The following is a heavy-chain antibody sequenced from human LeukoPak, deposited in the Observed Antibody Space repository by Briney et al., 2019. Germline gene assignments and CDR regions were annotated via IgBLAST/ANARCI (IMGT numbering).Heavy chain of an antibody. J-gene: IGHJ2*01. D-gene: IGHD2-2*02. Sequence: SETLSLTCAVYGGSFSGYYWSWIRQPPGKGLEWIGEINHSGSTNYNPSLKSRVTISVDTSTNQFSLKLSSVTAADTAVYYCARGTCSSTSCYMWYFDLWGRGTLVTVSS. V-gene: IGHV4-34*01. CDR1: GGSFSGYY. CDR2: INHSGST. CDR3: ARGTCSSTSCYMWYFDL.